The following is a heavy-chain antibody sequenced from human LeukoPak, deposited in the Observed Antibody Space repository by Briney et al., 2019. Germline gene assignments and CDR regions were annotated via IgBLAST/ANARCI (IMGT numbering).Heavy chain of an antibody. V-gene: IGHV4-59*01. D-gene: IGHD4-11*01. CDR2: IYYSGST. Sequence: PSETLSLTCTVSGGSISSYYWSWIRQPPGKGLEWIGYIYYSGSTNYNPSLKSRVTISVDTSKNQFSLKLSSVTAAATAVYYCARVKQLYSNYEGGFDYWGQGTLVTVSS. CDR1: GGSISSYY. J-gene: IGHJ4*02. CDR3: ARVKQLYSNYEGGFDY.